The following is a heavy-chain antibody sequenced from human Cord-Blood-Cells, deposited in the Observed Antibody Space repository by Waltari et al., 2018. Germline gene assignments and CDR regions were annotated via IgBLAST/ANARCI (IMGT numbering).Heavy chain of an antibody. J-gene: IGHJ4*02. V-gene: IGHV3-23*01. CDR3: AKTPLYSGSYCPLPCYFDY. CDR2: ISGSGGST. Sequence: EVQLLESGGGLVQPGGSLRLSCAASGFTFSSHAMSWVRQAPGKGLEWVSAISGSGGSTYYADSVKGRFTISRDNSKNTLYLQMNSLRAEDTAIYYCAKTPLYSGSYCPLPCYFDYWGQGTLVTVSS. D-gene: IGHD1-26*01. CDR1: GFTFSSHA.